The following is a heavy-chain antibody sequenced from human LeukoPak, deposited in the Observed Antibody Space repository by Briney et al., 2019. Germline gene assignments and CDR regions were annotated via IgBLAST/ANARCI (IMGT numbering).Heavy chain of an antibody. D-gene: IGHD3-9*01. J-gene: IGHJ3*01. V-gene: IGHV1-69*13. CDR2: IIPIFGTA. Sequence: SVKVSCKASGGTFSSYAISWVRQAPGQGLEWMGGIIPIFGTANYAQKFQGRVTITADESTSTAYMELSSLSTEDTAVYYCAIEISRLVIHAFDLWGQGTMVTVSS. CDR1: GGTFSSYA. CDR3: AIEISRLVIHAFDL.